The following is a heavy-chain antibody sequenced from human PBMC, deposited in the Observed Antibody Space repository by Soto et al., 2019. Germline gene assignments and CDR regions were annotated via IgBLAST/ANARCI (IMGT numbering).Heavy chain of an antibody. CDR3: ARVAYCSNCVCYPDWFFDL. J-gene: IGHJ2*01. CDR2: INPNSGGT. V-gene: IGHV1-2*02. D-gene: IGHD2-8*01. Sequence: ASLKGSCNASGYNLSGYCMRCVRQAPGQGIDWLGWINPNSGGTTYAQKFHGRMTITRDTSNRTAYMELTRLICDDTALYYCARVAYCSNCVCYPDWFFDLWGRGTLVTVSS. CDR1: GYNLSGYC.